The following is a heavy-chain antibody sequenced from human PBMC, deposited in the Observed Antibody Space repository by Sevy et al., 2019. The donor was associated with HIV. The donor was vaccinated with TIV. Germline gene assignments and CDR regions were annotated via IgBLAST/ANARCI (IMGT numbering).Heavy chain of an antibody. CDR1: GFTFSDYY. CDR3: ARDQIAAAWYSNYYYGMDV. V-gene: IGHV3-11*01. D-gene: IGHD6-13*01. CDR2: ISSSGSTI. Sequence: GGSLRLYCAASGFTFSDYYMSWIRQAPGKGLEWVSYISSSGSTIYYADSVKGRFTISRDNAKNSLYLQMNSLRAEDTAVYYCARDQIAAAWYSNYYYGMDVWGQGTTVTVSS. J-gene: IGHJ6*02.